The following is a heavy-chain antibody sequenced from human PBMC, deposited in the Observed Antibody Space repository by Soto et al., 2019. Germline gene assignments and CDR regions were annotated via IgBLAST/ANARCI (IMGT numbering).Heavy chain of an antibody. CDR1: GFIFIGYT. CDR2: ISSSSAYI. CDR3: AREVAGGLDY. D-gene: IGHD2-15*01. V-gene: IGHV3-21*01. J-gene: IGHJ4*02. Sequence: EVQVVESGGGLVKPGGSLRLYCAASGFIFIGYTMTWGRQAPGKGLERVSYISSSSAYIYYADSMKGRFTISRDNAEKSLYLQMNSLRAEDTAVYYCAREVAGGLDYWGQGTLVTVSS.